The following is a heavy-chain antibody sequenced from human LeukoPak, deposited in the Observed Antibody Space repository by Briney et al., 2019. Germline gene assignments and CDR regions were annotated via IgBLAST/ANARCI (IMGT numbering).Heavy chain of an antibody. J-gene: IGHJ3*02. V-gene: IGHV3-11*06. CDR2: ISGSSSYT. D-gene: IGHD2-2*01. Sequence: PGGSLRLSCAASGFTFSDYYMSWIRQAPGKGLEWVSYISGSSSYTNYADSVKGRFTISRDNAKNSLYLQMNSLRAEDTAVYYCARAVGYCSSTSCYEGDAFDIWGQGTRVTVSS. CDR3: ARAVGYCSSTSCYEGDAFDI. CDR1: GFTFSDYY.